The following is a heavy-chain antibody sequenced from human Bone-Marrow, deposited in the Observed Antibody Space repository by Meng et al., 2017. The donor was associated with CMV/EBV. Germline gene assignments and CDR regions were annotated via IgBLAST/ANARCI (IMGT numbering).Heavy chain of an antibody. CDR2: IYSDGRT. Sequence: GESLKISCAASGFTFSSYSMNWVRQAPGKGLEWVSLIYSDGRTYYADSVKGRFTISRDNSKNTLYLQMNSLRAEDTAVYYCARDHYCTSTSCYYNYFDYWGQGTLVPVSS. V-gene: IGHV3-66*02. J-gene: IGHJ4*02. CDR3: ARDHYCTSTSCYYNYFDY. CDR1: GFTFSSYS. D-gene: IGHD2-2*01.